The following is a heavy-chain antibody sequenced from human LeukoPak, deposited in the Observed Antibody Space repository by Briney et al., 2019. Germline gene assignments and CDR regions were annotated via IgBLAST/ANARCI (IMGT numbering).Heavy chain of an antibody. CDR2: ISYDGSNK. D-gene: IGHD3-3*01. J-gene: IGHJ4*02. V-gene: IGHV3-30-3*01. CDR1: GFTFSSYA. Sequence: GGSLRLPCAASGFTFSSYAMHWVRQAPGKGLEWVAVISYDGSNKYYADSVKGRFTVSRDNSKNTLYLQMSSLRAEDTAVYYCARDINYDFWSDYSNWGQGTLVTVSS. CDR3: ARDINYDFWSDYSN.